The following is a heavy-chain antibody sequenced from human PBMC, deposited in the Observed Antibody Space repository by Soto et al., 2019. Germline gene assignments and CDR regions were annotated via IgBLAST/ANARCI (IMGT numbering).Heavy chain of an antibody. Sequence: QVQLVQSGAEVKKPGASVKVSCKASGYTFTSYGIHWVRQAPGQALEWMGGIDGGSGNTKYSPKIQGRVTVTRDTSASTAYMELSSLRSEDTAVYYCARDRVLNGLFDYWGQGTLVTVS. J-gene: IGHJ4*02. CDR3: ARDRVLNGLFDY. CDR1: GYTFTSYG. D-gene: IGHD1-1*01. V-gene: IGHV1-3*01. CDR2: IDGGSGNT.